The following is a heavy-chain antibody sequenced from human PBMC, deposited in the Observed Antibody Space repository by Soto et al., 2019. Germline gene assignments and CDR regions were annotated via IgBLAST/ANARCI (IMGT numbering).Heavy chain of an antibody. Sequence: PSETLSLTCSVSGGSVSNKTYYWSWIRQPPGKRLEWIGYVYYSGTTNYNPSLKSRVTISVDTSKNQFSLKLSSVTAADTAVYYCARWISGAEVDYWGQGTLVTVSS. CDR3: ARWISGAEVDY. J-gene: IGHJ4*02. CDR1: GGSVSNKTYY. V-gene: IGHV4-61*01. CDR2: VYYSGTT. D-gene: IGHD5-12*01.